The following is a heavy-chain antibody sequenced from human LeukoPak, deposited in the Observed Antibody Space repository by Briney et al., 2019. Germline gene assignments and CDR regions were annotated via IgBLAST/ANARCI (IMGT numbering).Heavy chain of an antibody. CDR1: GYTFASFD. J-gene: IGHJ4*02. Sequence: GASVKVSCKASGYTFASFDINWVRQAPGQGLEWKGWISAYNANTNYPQKLQGRVTTTTDTSTSTAYMEIRSLRSDDTAVYSCARVPTYYYDTSGYYSFDYWGQGTLVTVSS. CDR3: ARVPTYYYDTSGYYSFDY. V-gene: IGHV1-18*01. D-gene: IGHD3-22*01. CDR2: ISAYNANT.